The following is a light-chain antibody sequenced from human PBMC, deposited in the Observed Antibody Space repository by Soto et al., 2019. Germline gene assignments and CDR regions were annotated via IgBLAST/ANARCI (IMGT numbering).Light chain of an antibody. CDR1: QSVSNK. J-gene: IGKJ5*01. CDR3: QQYNTWRSIS. CDR2: DTS. V-gene: IGKV3-15*01. Sequence: EIVMTQSPATLSVSPGERVTLYCRPSQSVSNKLGWYQHKPGQAPRLLIYDTSTRAAGTPARFTGSGSGTDFTLTISSLQSEDFAVYYCQQYNTWRSISFGQGTRLEIK.